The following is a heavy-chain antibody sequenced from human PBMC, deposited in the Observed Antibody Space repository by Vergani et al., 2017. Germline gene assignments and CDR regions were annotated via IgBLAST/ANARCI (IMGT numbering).Heavy chain of an antibody. D-gene: IGHD5-18*01. Sequence: QVQLVQSGAEVKKPGASVKVSCKASGYTFTSYGISWVRQAPGQGLEWMGWISAYNGNTNYAQKLQGRVTMTTDTSTSTAYMELRSLRSDDTAVNYCASGVSGYSYGYYFDYWGQGTLVTVSS. J-gene: IGHJ4*02. CDR1: GYTFTSYG. CDR3: ASGVSGYSYGYYFDY. CDR2: ISAYNGNT. V-gene: IGHV1-18*01.